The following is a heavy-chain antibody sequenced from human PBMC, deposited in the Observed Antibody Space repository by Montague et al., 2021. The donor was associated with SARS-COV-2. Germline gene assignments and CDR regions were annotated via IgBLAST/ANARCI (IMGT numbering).Heavy chain of an antibody. J-gene: IGHJ4*02. D-gene: IGHD3-22*01. CDR3: ARHGKTCIAMIVVVKGYFDY. Sequence: SETLSLTCNVSGRSISSSSYYWGWIRQPPGKGLEWIGSIDYSGXTXYXXXXKXRVTISEDTSKNQFSLRLSSVTAADTAVYYCARHGKTCIAMIVVVKGYFDYWGQGTLVTVSS. V-gene: IGHV4-39*01. CDR1: GRSISSSSYY. CDR2: IDYSGXT.